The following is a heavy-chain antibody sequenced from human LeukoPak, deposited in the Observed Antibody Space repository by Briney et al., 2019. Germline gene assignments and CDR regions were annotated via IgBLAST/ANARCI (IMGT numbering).Heavy chain of an antibody. V-gene: IGHV3-23*01. CDR1: GFTFSSYT. Sequence: GGSLRLSCTASGFTFSSYTMSWVRQAPGKGLKWVSTITTGGPNTYYADSVKGRFTISRDNSKNTLYLQMNSLRAEDTAVYYCAKSAVATLAIYFDYWGQGTLVTVSS. CDR3: AKSAVATLAIYFDY. D-gene: IGHD5-12*01. J-gene: IGHJ4*02. CDR2: ITTGGPNT.